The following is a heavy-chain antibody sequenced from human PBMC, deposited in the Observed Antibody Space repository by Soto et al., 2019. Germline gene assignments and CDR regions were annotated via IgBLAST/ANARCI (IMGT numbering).Heavy chain of an antibody. CDR1: GFTLSNYW. CDR3: AAILGMDV. Sequence: EVQLVESGGGLVQPGGSLRRSCAVSGFTLSNYWMSWVRQAPGKGLEWVPNIKKDGRKESYVDSVKGRFIITRDNGKKSLYLQMNDLRAEDAAVYYCAAILGMDVWGQGTTVTVSS. CDR2: IKKDGRKE. V-gene: IGHV3-7*05. J-gene: IGHJ6*02. D-gene: IGHD3-3*02.